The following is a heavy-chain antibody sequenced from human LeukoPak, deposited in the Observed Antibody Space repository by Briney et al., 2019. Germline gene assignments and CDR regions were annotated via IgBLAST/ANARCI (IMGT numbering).Heavy chain of an antibody. CDR2: IYYSGST. V-gene: IGHV4-59*01. J-gene: IGHJ4*02. CDR3: ARGVASPDY. D-gene: IGHD3-10*01. Sequence: SETLSLTCTVSGGSISSYYWSWLRQPPGKGLEWIGYIYYSGSTNYNPSPKSRVTISVDTSKNQSSLKLSSVTAADTAVYYCARGVASPDYWGQGTLVTVSS. CDR1: GGSISSYY.